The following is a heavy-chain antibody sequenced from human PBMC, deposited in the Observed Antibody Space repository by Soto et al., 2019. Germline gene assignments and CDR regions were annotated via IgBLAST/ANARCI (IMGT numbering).Heavy chain of an antibody. CDR1: GFSLSTSGVG. CDR2: IYWDDDK. J-gene: IGHJ5*02. V-gene: IGHV2-5*02. D-gene: IGHD3-3*01. Sequence: QITLKESGPTLVKPTQTLTLTCTFSGFSLSTSGVGVGWIRQPPGKALEWLALIYWDDDKRYSPSLKSRLTTXKDTSKNQVVLTMTNMDPVDTAPYYCAHKRGYYDFWSGYAPWGQGTLVTVSS. CDR3: AHKRGYYDFWSGYAP.